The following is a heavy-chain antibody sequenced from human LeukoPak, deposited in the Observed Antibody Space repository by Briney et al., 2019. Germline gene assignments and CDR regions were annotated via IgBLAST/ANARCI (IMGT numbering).Heavy chain of an antibody. CDR3: AKDARGYCSGGSCYSEGYMDV. CDR2: ISASAAMT. V-gene: IGHV3-23*01. D-gene: IGHD2-15*01. Sequence: GGSLRLSCAASGFTFSSYAMSWVRQAPGKGLEWVSSISASAAMTYYADSVKGRFTISRDNSKNTLYLQMNSLRAEDTAVYYCAKDARGYCSGGSCYSEGYMDVWGKGTTVTVSS. J-gene: IGHJ6*03. CDR1: GFTFSSYA.